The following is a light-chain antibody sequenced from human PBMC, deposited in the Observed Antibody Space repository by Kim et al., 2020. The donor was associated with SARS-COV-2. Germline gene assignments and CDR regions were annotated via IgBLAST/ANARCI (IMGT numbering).Light chain of an antibody. Sequence: SYELTQPPSVSVAPGKTARITCGGNNIGSKSVHWYQQKPGQAPVLVIYYDSDRPSGIPERFSGSNSGNTATLTISRVEAGDEADYYCQVGVRSSDHYVFG. CDR3: QVGVRSSDHYV. J-gene: IGLJ1*01. CDR1: NIGSKS. CDR2: YDS. V-gene: IGLV3-21*04.